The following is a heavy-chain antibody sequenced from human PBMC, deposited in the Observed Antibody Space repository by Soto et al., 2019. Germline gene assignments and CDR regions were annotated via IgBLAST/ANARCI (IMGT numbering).Heavy chain of an antibody. CDR2: IIPVLNIK. J-gene: IGHJ6*03. V-gene: IGHV1-69*02. Sequence: QVQLVQSGAEVQKPGSSLRVSCEASGGTLSSYTFNWVRQAPGQGLEWMGRIIPVLNIKNYAQNFKGRVTISADKSTSTVYMELSSMRSDDSVIYYCARGVWVTDGGINYYYYYMDVWGKGATVTGSS. D-gene: IGHD2-21*02. CDR1: GGTLSSYT. CDR3: ARGVWVTDGGINYYYYYMDV.